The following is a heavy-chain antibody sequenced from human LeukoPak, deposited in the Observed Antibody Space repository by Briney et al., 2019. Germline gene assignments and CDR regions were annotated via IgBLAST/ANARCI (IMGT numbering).Heavy chain of an antibody. CDR2: INPSGGST. V-gene: IGHV1-46*01. CDR1: GYTFTSYY. D-gene: IGHD6-13*01. J-gene: IGHJ4*02. CDR3: AKDILEAGLFFDY. Sequence: ASVKVSCKASGYTFTSYYMHWVRQAPGQGLEWMGIINPSGGSTSYAQKFQGRVTMTRDTPTSTVYMELSSLRSEDTAVYYCAKDILEAGLFFDYWGLGTLVTVSS.